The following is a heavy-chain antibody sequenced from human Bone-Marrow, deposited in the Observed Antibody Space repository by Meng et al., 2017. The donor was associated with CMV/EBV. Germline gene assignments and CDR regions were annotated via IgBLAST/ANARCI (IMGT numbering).Heavy chain of an antibody. D-gene: IGHD5-12*01. J-gene: IGHJ4*02. CDR1: GYTFTSYA. V-gene: IGHV1-3*02. CDR2: SNAGNGNT. Sequence: ASVKVSCKASGYTFTSYAMHWVRQAPGQRLEWMGWSNAGNGNTKYSQEFQGRVTITRDTSASTAYMELSSLRSEDTAVYYCAIWEVYAATITGGFFDYWGQGTLVTVSS. CDR3: AIWEVYAATITGGFFDY.